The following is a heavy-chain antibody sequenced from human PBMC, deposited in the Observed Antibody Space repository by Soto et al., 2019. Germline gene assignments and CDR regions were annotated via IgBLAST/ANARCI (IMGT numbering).Heavy chain of an antibody. CDR3: VSVKGSFHY. Sequence: PGGSLRLSCAASGFTFSSYGMHWVRQAPGKGLEWVAVISYDGSNKYYADSVKGRFTISRDNSKNTVYLQMSSLRDEDTAVYYCVSVKGSFHYWGQGTLVTVSS. CDR1: GFTFSSYG. V-gene: IGHV3-30*03. CDR2: ISYDGSNK. J-gene: IGHJ4*02.